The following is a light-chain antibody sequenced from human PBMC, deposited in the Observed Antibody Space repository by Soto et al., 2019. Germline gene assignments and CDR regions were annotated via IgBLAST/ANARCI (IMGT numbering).Light chain of an antibody. CDR3: SSCTTSSSWV. J-gene: IGLJ3*02. CDR1: VNDVGAYNF. CDR2: QVS. V-gene: IGLV2-14*01. Sequence: QSALTQPASVSGSPGQSITISCSGSVNDVGAYNFVSWYQQHPGKAPELLIYQVSNRPSGVSDRFSGSKFGNTASLTISGLQAEYEADYYCSSCTTSSSWVFGGGTKLTVL.